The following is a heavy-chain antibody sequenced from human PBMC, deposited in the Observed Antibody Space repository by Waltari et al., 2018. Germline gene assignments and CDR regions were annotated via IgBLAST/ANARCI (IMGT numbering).Heavy chain of an antibody. V-gene: IGHV4-30-2*01. Sequence: QVQLQESGPGLVKPSQTLSLTCTVSGGSISGGGYSWSWIRQHPGTGLELHGYLFHSGSTYYNPSLKIRVTISVDRSKNQFSLKLNSVTAADTAVYYCARVPSGQLPKWFDPWGQGARGTVSA. CDR1: GGSISGGGYS. D-gene: IGHD2-2*01. CDR2: LFHSGST. CDR3: ARVPSGQLPKWFDP. J-gene: IGHJ5*02.